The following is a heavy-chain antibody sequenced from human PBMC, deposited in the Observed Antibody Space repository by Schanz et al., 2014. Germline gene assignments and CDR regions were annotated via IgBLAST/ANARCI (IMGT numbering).Heavy chain of an antibody. J-gene: IGHJ4*02. CDR3: TKWANEGGGGYCHFDL. CDR1: GFTFSSYG. V-gene: IGHV3-30*02. D-gene: IGHD2-21*01. Sequence: QVQLVESGGGVVQPGGSLRLSCAASGFTFSSYGMHWVRQAPGKGLEWVAFIRYDGSNKYYADSVKGRFTISRDNSNNMVYLQMNSLRAEDTDIYYCTKWANEGGGGYCHFDLWGQGTLVTVSS. CDR2: IRYDGSNK.